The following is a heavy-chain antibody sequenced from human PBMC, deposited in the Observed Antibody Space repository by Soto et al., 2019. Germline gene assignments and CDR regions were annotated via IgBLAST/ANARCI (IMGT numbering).Heavy chain of an antibody. CDR1: GFTFSSYG. V-gene: IGHV3-33*01. J-gene: IGHJ4*02. CDR3: ARDMAEWQRTFDY. CDR2: IWYDGSNK. D-gene: IGHD3-3*01. Sequence: QVQLVESGGGVVQPGRSLRLSCAASGFTFSSYGMHWVRQAPGKGLEWVAVIWYDGSNKYYADSVKGRFTISRDNSKNTLYLQMNSLRAEDTAVYYCARDMAEWQRTFDYWGQGTLVTVSS.